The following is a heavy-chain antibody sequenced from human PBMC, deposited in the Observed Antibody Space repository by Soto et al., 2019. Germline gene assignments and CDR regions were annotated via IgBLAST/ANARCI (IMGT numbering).Heavy chain of an antibody. D-gene: IGHD6-19*01. CDR1: GYTFTSYD. Sequence: QVQLVQSGAEVKKPGASVKVSCKASGYTFTSYDINWVRQATGQGLEWMGWMIPNSGNTVYAQKFKGRVSMTRNISISTAYMELTSLTSEDTAVYYCARGSSAWYDPWGQGTLVTVSP. J-gene: IGHJ5*02. CDR2: MIPNSGNT. CDR3: ARGSSAWYDP. V-gene: IGHV1-8*01.